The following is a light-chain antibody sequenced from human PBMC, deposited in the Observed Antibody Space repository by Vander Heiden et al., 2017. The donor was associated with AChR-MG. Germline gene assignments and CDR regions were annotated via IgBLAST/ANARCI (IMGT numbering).Light chain of an antibody. Sequence: QSVLTQPPSVSGAPGQRVTISCTGTSPNIGAACDVHWYQHLPGTAPKLLIYGNSNRPSGVPDRFSASKSDTSASLAVTGLHPDDEAVYYCQSYDVSLSAAVFGGGTKLTVL. V-gene: IGLV1-40*01. J-gene: IGLJ2*01. CDR3: QSYDVSLSAAV. CDR1: SPNIGAACD. CDR2: GNS.